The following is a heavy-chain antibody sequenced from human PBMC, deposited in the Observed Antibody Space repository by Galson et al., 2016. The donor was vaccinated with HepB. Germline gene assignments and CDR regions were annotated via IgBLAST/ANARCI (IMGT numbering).Heavy chain of an antibody. Sequence: SETLSLTCAVYGGSFSNYYWTWIRQPPGKGLEWIGEVNESGSTNCNPSLKSRVTISLDTSKNQFSLKLSSVTAADTAVFYCARGLVVSAGGDAFDIWGQGTMVTVSS. CDR1: GGSFSNYY. CDR2: VNESGST. V-gene: IGHV4-34*01. J-gene: IGHJ3*02. D-gene: IGHD2-2*01. CDR3: ARGLVVSAGGDAFDI.